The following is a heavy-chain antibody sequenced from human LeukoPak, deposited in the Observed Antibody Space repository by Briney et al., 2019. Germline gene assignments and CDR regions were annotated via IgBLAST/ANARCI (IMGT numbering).Heavy chain of an antibody. CDR1: GFTFSSYS. D-gene: IGHD3-10*01. V-gene: IGHV3-21*01. CDR2: ISSSSSYM. J-gene: IGHJ6*02. CDR3: ARSSYYSGSGNYYGMDV. Sequence: GRSLRLSCAASGFTFSSYSMNWVHQAPGKGLEWVSIISSSSSYMYYADSVKGRFTISRDNAKNSVYLQMNSLRAEDTAVYYCARSSYYSGSGNYYGMDVWGQGTTVTVSS.